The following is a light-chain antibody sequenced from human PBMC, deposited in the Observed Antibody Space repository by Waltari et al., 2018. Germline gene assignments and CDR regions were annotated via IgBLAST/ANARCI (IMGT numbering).Light chain of an antibody. CDR3: QKSFSSRT. J-gene: IGKJ1*01. Sequence: DIQMTQSPTSLSASVGHTVTISCRASQSIGSFLSWYQQKPGKAPKLLIYGASTLQSGVPSRFSGSGSGTDFTLTITSLRPEDFATYYCQKSFSSRTFGXGTKXEIK. V-gene: IGKV1-39*01. CDR2: GAS. CDR1: QSIGSF.